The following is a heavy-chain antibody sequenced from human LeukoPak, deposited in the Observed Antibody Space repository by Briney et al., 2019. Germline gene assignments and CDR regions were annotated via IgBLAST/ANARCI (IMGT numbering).Heavy chain of an antibody. V-gene: IGHV4-4*07. CDR3: ARGSDYDDYFYMDF. Sequence: PSETLSLTCTVSGGSISSYYWSWIRQPAGKGLEWIGRIYTSGSTNYNPSLKSRVTMSVDTSKNQFSLKLSSVTAADTAVYYCARGSDYDDYFYMDFWGKGTTVTVSS. CDR2: IYTSGST. J-gene: IGHJ6*03. CDR1: GGSISSYY.